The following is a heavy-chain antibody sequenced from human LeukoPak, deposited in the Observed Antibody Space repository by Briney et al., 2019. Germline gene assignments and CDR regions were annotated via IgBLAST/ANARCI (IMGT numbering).Heavy chain of an antibody. J-gene: IGHJ6*02. CDR3: ARVGATPRYYNYYGMDV. Sequence: SETLSLTCTVSGGSISSYYWSWNRQPPGKGLEWIGSIYYNANTYYNPSLKSRITISVDTSKNQFSLRLSSVTAADTAVYYCARVGATPRYYNYYGMDVWGQGTTVTVSS. CDR2: IYYNANT. D-gene: IGHD1-26*01. CDR1: GGSISSYY. V-gene: IGHV4-59*12.